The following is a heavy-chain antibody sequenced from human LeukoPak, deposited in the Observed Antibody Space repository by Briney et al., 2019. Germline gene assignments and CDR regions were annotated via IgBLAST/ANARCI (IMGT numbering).Heavy chain of an antibody. Sequence: GGSLRLSCAASGFTFSNAWMSWVRQAPGKGLEWVGRFKSKTDGGTTDYAAPVKGRFTISRDDSKNTLYLQMNSLKTEDTAVYYCTRYYDSSGYYYYYYMDVWGKGTTVTVSS. CDR1: GFTFSNAW. CDR2: FKSKTDGGTT. CDR3: TRYYDSSGYYYYYYMDV. D-gene: IGHD3-22*01. J-gene: IGHJ6*03. V-gene: IGHV3-15*01.